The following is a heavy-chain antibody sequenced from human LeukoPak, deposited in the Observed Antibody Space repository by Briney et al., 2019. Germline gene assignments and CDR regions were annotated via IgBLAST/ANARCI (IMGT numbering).Heavy chain of an antibody. Sequence: SETLSLTCTVSGGSISSGTYYWNWLRQPAGKGLEWIGRISTSGTTNYNPSLKSRVTISLDRPKNHFSLKLSSVTAADTAVYYCARDEGSGWFDPGGQATLVTVSS. D-gene: IGHD3-10*01. CDR1: GGSISSGTYY. CDR3: ARDEGSGWFDP. J-gene: IGHJ5*02. V-gene: IGHV4-61*02. CDR2: ISTSGTT.